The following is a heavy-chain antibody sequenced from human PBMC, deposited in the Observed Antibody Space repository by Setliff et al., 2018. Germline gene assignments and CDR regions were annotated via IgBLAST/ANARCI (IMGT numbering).Heavy chain of an antibody. Sequence: ASETLSLTCAVSGYSISSGYYWGWIRQPPGKGLEWIGSIYHSGSTYYNPSLKSRVAISVDTSKNQFSLKLSSVTAADTAVYYCARHALEYGSGSYKDGMDVWGQGTTVTVSS. J-gene: IGHJ6*02. V-gene: IGHV4-38-2*01. D-gene: IGHD3-10*01. CDR1: GYSISSGYY. CDR3: ARHALEYGSGSYKDGMDV. CDR2: IYHSGST.